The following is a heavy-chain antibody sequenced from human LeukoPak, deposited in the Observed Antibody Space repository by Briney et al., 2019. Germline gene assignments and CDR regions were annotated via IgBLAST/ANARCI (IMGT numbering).Heavy chain of an antibody. J-gene: IGHJ4*02. CDR1: GASTSSGSYY. Sequence: PSETLSLTCTVSGASTSSGSYYWSWIRQHPGKCLEWIGYISYSGSTYYNSSVKSRFTISVDTSKNQFSLKLSSVTAADTAVYYCAKQAVEGWYLGQFDYWGQGTLVTVSS. D-gene: IGHD2-15*01. CDR2: ISYSGST. CDR3: AKQAVEGWYLGQFDY. V-gene: IGHV4-31*03.